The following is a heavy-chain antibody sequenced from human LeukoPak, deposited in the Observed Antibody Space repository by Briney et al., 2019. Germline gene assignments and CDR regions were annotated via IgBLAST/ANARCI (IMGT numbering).Heavy chain of an antibody. Sequence: PGESLQISCKGSGYSFTSYWIGWVRQLPGKGLEWMGIIYPGDSDTRYSPSFQGQVTISADKSISTAYLQWSSLKASDTAMYYCARIRVTTGYYYYMDVWGKGTTVTVSS. D-gene: IGHD4-17*01. CDR3: ARIRVTTGYYYYMDV. V-gene: IGHV5-51*01. CDR2: IYPGDSDT. J-gene: IGHJ6*03. CDR1: GYSFTSYW.